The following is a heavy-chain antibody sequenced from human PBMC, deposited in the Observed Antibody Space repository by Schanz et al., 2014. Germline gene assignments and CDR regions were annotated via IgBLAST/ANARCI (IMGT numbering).Heavy chain of an antibody. CDR2: INSVGSNT. D-gene: IGHD3-10*01. CDR1: GFNSDDYA. CDR3: AKGRFGELSAFDI. V-gene: IGHV3-9*02. J-gene: IGHJ3*02. Sequence: EVQVVESGGGLVQPGGSLRLSCTASGFNSDDYAMHWVRQAPGKGLEWVARINSVGSNTDYADSVTGRFTISRDNAKNTLYLQMNTLRAEDTAVYYCAKGRFGELSAFDIWGQGTMVTVSS.